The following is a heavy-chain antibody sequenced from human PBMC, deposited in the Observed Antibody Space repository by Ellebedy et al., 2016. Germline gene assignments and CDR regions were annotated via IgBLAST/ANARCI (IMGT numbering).Heavy chain of an antibody. V-gene: IGHV3-23*01. J-gene: IGHJ6*02. Sequence: GGSLRLSCAASGFTFSSYAMSWVRQAPGKGLEWVSAISGSGGSTYYADSVKGRFTISRDNSKNTLYLQMNSLRGEDTALYYCARGGYSYGQEDKDFYYHYGMDVWGQGTTVTVSS. CDR3: ARGGYSYGQEDKDFYYHYGMDV. CDR1: GFTFSSYA. CDR2: ISGSGGST. D-gene: IGHD5-18*01.